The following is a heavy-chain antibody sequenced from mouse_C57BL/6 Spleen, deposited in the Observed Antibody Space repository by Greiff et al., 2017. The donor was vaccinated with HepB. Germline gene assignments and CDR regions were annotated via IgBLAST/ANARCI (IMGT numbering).Heavy chain of an antibody. Sequence: EVQLQQSGPELVKPGASVKISCKASGYTFTDYYMNWVKQSHGKSLEWIGDINPNNGGTSYNQKFKGKATLTVDKSSSTAYMELRSLTSEDSAVYYCARARKIYYDYDEDYAMDYWGQGTSVTVSS. D-gene: IGHD2-4*01. V-gene: IGHV1-26*01. CDR1: GYTFTDYY. J-gene: IGHJ4*01. CDR3: ARARKIYYDYDEDYAMDY. CDR2: INPNNGGT.